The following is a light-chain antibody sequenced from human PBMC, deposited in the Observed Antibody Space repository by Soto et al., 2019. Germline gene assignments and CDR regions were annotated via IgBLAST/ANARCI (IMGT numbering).Light chain of an antibody. CDR2: EVS. V-gene: IGLV2-18*01. CDR1: SSDVGSYNR. CDR3: AAWDDSLSGYV. J-gene: IGLJ1*01. Sequence: SVLTQPPSVSGSPGQSVTISCTGTSSDVGSYNRVSWYQQPPGTAPKLMIYEVSNRPSGVPDRFSGSKSGTSASLAISGLQAEDEADYYCAAWDDSLSGYVFGTGTKVTVL.